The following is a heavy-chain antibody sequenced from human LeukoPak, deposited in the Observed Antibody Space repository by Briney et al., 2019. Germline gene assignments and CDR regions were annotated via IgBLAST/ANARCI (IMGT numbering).Heavy chain of an antibody. V-gene: IGHV4-30-4*01. CDR2: IYYSGTT. CDR3: ARGVSFGPARGGMDV. CDR1: GGSVISSDFY. D-gene: IGHD3-10*01. J-gene: IGHJ6*02. Sequence: PSQTLSLICNVSGGSVISSDFYWSWIRQPPGKGPQWIGFIYYSGTTHYNPPLKSRTTISIDTSKNQFSLKLTSLTAADTAVYYCARGVSFGPARGGMDVWGQGTTVTVSS.